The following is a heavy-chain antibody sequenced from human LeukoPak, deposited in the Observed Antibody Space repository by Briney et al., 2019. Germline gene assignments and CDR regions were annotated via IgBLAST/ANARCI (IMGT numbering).Heavy chain of an antibody. CDR3: ARDIAAAGTGDY. Sequence: PSETLSLTCTVSGGSISSYYWSWIRQPPGKGPEWIGYIYYSGSTNYNPSLKSRVTISVDTSKNQFSLKLSSVTAADTAVYYCARDIAAAGTGDYWGQGTLITVSS. CDR1: GGSISSYY. V-gene: IGHV4-59*01. CDR2: IYYSGST. D-gene: IGHD6-13*01. J-gene: IGHJ4*02.